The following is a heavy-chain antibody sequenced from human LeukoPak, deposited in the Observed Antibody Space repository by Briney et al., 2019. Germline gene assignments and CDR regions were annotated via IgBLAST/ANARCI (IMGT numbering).Heavy chain of an antibody. CDR1: GGSISSGSYY. CDR3: ARMYGSGSYTVDY. V-gene: IGHV4-61*02. D-gene: IGHD3-10*01. CDR2: IYTSGST. J-gene: IGHJ4*02. Sequence: SQTLSLTCTVSGGSISSGSYYWSWIRQPAGKGLEWIGRIYTSGSTNYNPSLKSRVTISVDTSKNQFSLKLSSVTAADTAVYYCARMYGSGSYTVDYWGQGTLVTVSS.